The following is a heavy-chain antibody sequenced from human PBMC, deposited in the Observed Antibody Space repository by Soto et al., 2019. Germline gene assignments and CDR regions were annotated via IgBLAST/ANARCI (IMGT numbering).Heavy chain of an antibody. Sequence: QVHLQESGPGLVKPLETLSLTCTVSGGSMRNVYWSWIRQPPGKRLEWIGFIFHSGNAKYNPSLKRRVTISIDTSKSQSSLSLVSVTAADTAVYFCARAHAPTLPFDYWGLGTLVTVSS. V-gene: IGHV4-59*01. D-gene: IGHD2-15*01. CDR2: IFHSGNA. CDR1: GGSMRNVY. CDR3: ARAHAPTLPFDY. J-gene: IGHJ4*01.